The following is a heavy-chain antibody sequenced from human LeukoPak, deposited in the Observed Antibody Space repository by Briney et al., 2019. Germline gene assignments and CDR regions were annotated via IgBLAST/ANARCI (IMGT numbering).Heavy chain of an antibody. D-gene: IGHD6-19*01. CDR2: IDWDDDK. CDR3: ARTHIAVAGNGRNWFDP. CDR1: GFSLSTSGMC. V-gene: IGHV2-70*11. J-gene: IGHJ5*02. Sequence: ESGPTLVNPTQTLTLTCTFSGFSLSTSGMCVSRIRQPPGKALEWLARIDWDDDKYYSTSLKTRLTISKDTSKNQVVLTMTNMDPVDTATYYCARTHIAVAGNGRNWFDPWGQGTLVTVSS.